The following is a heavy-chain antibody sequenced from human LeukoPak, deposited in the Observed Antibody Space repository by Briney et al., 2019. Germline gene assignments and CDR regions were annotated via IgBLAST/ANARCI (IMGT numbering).Heavy chain of an antibody. D-gene: IGHD1-26*01. J-gene: IGHJ4*02. V-gene: IGHV4-4*07. CDR3: AREGYIGSYYGLFN. CDR2: IYTNGTV. CDR1: GASVTRYY. Sequence: SETLSLTCSVSGASVTRYYWSWIRQPVGKGLEWFGRIYTNGTVNYNPSLKSRVTMSRETSKNQFSLQLNSVTPEDTAVYYCAREGYIGSYYGLFNWGQGTLVTVSS.